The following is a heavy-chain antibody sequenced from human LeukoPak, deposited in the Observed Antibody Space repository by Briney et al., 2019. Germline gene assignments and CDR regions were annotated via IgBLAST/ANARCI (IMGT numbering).Heavy chain of an antibody. CDR2: IKSKTEGGTT. CDR1: GFTFSNAW. Sequence: PGGSLRLSCAASGFTFSNAWMSWVRQAPGKGLEWVGRIKSKTEGGTTDYAAPVKGRFTISRDDSKNTLYLQMNSLKTEDTAVYYCTTDREWEQGYYYYMDVWGKGTTVTISS. V-gene: IGHV3-15*01. CDR3: TTDREWEQGYYYYMDV. J-gene: IGHJ6*03. D-gene: IGHD1-26*01.